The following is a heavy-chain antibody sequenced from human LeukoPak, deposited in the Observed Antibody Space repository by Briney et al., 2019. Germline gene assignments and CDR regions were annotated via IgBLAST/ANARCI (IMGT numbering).Heavy chain of an antibody. Sequence: GGSLRLSCAASGFTFSSYAMHWVRQAPGKGLEWVAVISYDGSNKYYADSVKGRFTISRDNSKNSLYLQMNSLRAEDTAVYYCAIIPRAAAGPSARSPFHYWGQGTLVTVSS. CDR3: AIIPRAAAGPSARSPFHY. CDR2: ISYDGSNK. J-gene: IGHJ4*02. V-gene: IGHV3-30*04. D-gene: IGHD6-13*01. CDR1: GFTFSSYA.